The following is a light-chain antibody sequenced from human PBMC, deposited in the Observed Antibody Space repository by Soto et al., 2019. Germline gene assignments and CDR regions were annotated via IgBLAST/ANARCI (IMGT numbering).Light chain of an antibody. V-gene: IGLV1-40*01. CDR1: RSNIGAGYA. Sequence: QSVLTQPPSVSGAPGQRVTISCTGSRSNIGAGYAVHWYQQLPGTAPKLLIYDNTNRPSGVPDRFSASESGTSASLAITGLQSEDEADYYCQSYDTSLSASVFVGGTKLTVL. CDR3: QSYDTSLSASV. J-gene: IGLJ2*01. CDR2: DNT.